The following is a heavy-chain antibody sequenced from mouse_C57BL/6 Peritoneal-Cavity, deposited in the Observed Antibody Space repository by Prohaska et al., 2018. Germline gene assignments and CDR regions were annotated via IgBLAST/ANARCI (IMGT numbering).Heavy chain of an antibody. D-gene: IGHD2-1*01. CDR2: INSDGSAI. J-gene: IGHJ1*03. V-gene: IGHV11-2*01. Sequence: EVQLLETGGGLVQPGGSRGLSCEGSGFTFSGFWMSWVRQTTGKTLEWIGDINSDGSAINYGPSIKDRFTIVRDNDKSTLYLQMSNVRSEDTATYFCMRYGNYWYFDVWGTGTTVTVSS. CDR3: MRYGNYWYFDV. CDR1: GFTFSGFW.